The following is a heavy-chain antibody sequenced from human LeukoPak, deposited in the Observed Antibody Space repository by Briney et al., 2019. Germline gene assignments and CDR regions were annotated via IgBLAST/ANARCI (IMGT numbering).Heavy chain of an antibody. CDR2: INHSGST. V-gene: IGHV4-34*01. CDR3: ARGRYSYGS. D-gene: IGHD5-18*01. CDR1: GGSFSGYY. Sequence: SETLSLTCAVYGGSFSGYYWSWIRQPPGKGLEWIGEINHSGSTNYNPSLKSRVTISVDTSKNQFSLKLSSVTAADTAVYYCARGRYSYGSWGQGTLVTVSS. J-gene: IGHJ4*02.